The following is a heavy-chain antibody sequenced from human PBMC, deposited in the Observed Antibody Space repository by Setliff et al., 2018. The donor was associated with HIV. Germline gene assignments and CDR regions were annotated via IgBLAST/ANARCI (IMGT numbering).Heavy chain of an antibody. V-gene: IGHV1-8*01. Sequence: ASVKVSCKASGHTFSNYDVIWVRRATGQGLEWMGWMNPNSGDTGYSQKFQGRVIMTRDTSISTAYMELSSLTSADTAVYYCARDKDEDYGSTSFDYWGQGILVTVSS. CDR3: ARDKDEDYGSTSFDY. CDR1: GHTFSNYD. D-gene: IGHD4-17*01. CDR2: MNPNSGDT. J-gene: IGHJ4*02.